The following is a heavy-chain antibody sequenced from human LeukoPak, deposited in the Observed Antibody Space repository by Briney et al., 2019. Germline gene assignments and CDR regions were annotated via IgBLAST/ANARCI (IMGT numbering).Heavy chain of an antibody. J-gene: IGHJ4*02. CDR2: IYSSGST. V-gene: IGHV4-4*07. D-gene: IGHD6-19*01. Sequence: PETLSLTCTVSGGSISSDCCSWSWHPARQGLEWIGRIYSSGSTNYNPSLQTRITMSVDTSKTPFSLRLRSVTAADTAVYYCARMARGSSGAHRVFDYWGQGILVTVSS. CDR3: ARMARGSSGAHRVFDY. CDR1: GGSISSDC.